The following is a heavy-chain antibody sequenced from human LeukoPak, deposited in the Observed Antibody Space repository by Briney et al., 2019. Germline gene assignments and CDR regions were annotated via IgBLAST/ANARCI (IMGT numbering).Heavy chain of an antibody. CDR1: GYTFTGYY. V-gene: IGHV1-2*02. CDR3: ARGAVQLERRNAFDI. Sequence: ASVEVSCKASGYTFTGYYMHWVRQAPGQGLEWMGWINPNSGGTNYAQKFQGRVTMTRDTSISTAYMELSRLRSDDTAVYYCARGAVQLERRNAFDIWGQGTMVTVSS. J-gene: IGHJ3*02. D-gene: IGHD1-1*01. CDR2: INPNSGGT.